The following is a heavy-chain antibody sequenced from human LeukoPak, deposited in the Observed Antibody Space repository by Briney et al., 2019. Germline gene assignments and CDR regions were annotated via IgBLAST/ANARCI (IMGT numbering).Heavy chain of an antibody. V-gene: IGHV3-20*04. CDR2: INWNGGST. Sequence: GGSLRLSCAASGFTFSDYYMSWIRQAPGKGLEWVSGINWNGGSTGYADSVKGRFTISRDNAKNSLYLQMNSLRAEDTALYYCARGAYYYDSSGYWGVWGKGTTVTVSS. D-gene: IGHD3-22*01. CDR1: GFTFSDYY. CDR3: ARGAYYYDSSGYWGV. J-gene: IGHJ6*04.